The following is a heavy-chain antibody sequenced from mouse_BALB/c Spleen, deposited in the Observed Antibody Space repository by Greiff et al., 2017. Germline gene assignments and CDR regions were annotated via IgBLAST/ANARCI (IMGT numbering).Heavy chain of an antibody. CDR2: ISSGGGST. V-gene: IGHV5-12-1*01. CDR3: ASGDYGSTSPFAY. J-gene: IGHJ3*01. CDR1: GFAFSSYD. Sequence: EVHLVESGGGLVKPGGSLKLSCAASGFAFSSYDMSWVRQTPEKRLEWVAYISSGGGSTYYPDTVKGRFTISRDNAKNTLYLQMSSLKSEDTAMYYCASGDYGSTSPFAYWGQGTLVTVSA. D-gene: IGHD1-1*01.